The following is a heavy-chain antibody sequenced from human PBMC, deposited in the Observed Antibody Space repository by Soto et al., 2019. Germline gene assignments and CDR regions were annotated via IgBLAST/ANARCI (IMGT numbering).Heavy chain of an antibody. CDR1: GFTFSSYW. CDR2: IKQDGSEK. V-gene: IGHV3-7*01. J-gene: IGHJ5*02. D-gene: IGHD3-3*01. Sequence: GGSLRLSCAASGFTFSSYWMSWVRQAPGKGLEWVANIKQDGSEKYYVDSVKGRFTISRDNAKNSLYLQMNSLRAEDTAVYYCARVGRYDFWSGYPWWFDPWGQGTLVTVSS. CDR3: ARVGRYDFWSGYPWWFDP.